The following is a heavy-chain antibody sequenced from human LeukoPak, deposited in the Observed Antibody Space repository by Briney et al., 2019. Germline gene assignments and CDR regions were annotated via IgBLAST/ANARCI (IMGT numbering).Heavy chain of an antibody. CDR3: AREGHSWNDLDY. Sequence: GGSLRLSCAASGFTFSSYSMNWVRQAPGKGLEWVSHISSSSSSIYSTDSVKGRFTISRDNAKNSLYLQMNSLRDDDTAVYYCAREGHSWNDLDYWGQGTLVTVSA. V-gene: IGHV3-48*02. J-gene: IGHJ4*02. CDR1: GFTFSSYS. CDR2: ISSSSSSI. D-gene: IGHD1-1*01.